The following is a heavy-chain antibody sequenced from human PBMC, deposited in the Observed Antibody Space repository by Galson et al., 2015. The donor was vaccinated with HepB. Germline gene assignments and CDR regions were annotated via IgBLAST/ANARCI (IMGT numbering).Heavy chain of an antibody. CDR3: ARDLPYCSGGSCMNV. CDR1: GLTLRSYS. CDR2: ISSSSSYI. J-gene: IGHJ6*03. D-gene: IGHD2-15*01. Sequence: SLRLSCAASGLTLRSYSMNWVRQAPGKGLEWVSSISSSSSYIYYADSVKGRFTISRDNAKNSLYLQMNSLRAEDTAVYYCARDLPYCSGGSCMNVWGKGTTVTVSS. V-gene: IGHV3-21*01.